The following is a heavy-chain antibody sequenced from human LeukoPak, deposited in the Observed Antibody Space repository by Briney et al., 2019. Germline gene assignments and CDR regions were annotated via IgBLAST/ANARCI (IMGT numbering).Heavy chain of an antibody. Sequence: SVKVSCKASGGTFSSYAISWVRQAPGQGLEWIGGIIPIFGTANYAQKFQGRVTITTDESTSTAYMELSSLRSEDTAVYYCARAVATRIAARPGANYYYMDVWGKGTTVTVSS. CDR2: IIPIFGTA. V-gene: IGHV1-69*05. CDR1: GGTFSSYA. CDR3: ARAVATRIAARPGANYYYMDV. J-gene: IGHJ6*03. D-gene: IGHD6-6*01.